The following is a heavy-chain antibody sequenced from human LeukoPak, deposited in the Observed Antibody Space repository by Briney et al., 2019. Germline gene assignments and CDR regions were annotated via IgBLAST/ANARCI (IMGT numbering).Heavy chain of an antibody. CDR1: GFTFDDYG. CDR3: AKDSPGGPRGLRKVGAIPLLHAFDI. Sequence: GGSLRLSCAVSGFTFDDYGMSWVRQAPGKGLEWVSGINWNGGSTGYADSVKGRFTISRDNAKNSLYLQMNSLRAEDTAVYYCAKDSPGGPRGLRKVGAIPLLHAFDIWGQGTMVTVSS. V-gene: IGHV3-20*04. J-gene: IGHJ3*02. D-gene: IGHD1-26*01. CDR2: INWNGGST.